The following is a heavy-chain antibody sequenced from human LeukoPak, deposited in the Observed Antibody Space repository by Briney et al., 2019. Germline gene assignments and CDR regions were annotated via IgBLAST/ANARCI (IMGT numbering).Heavy chain of an antibody. CDR1: GFTFSSYS. CDR2: MNSGSSII. CDR3: ARDRYYGSGSYQSAGGCFDS. D-gene: IGHD3-10*01. V-gene: IGHV3-48*02. Sequence: GGSLRLPCVASGFTFSSYSMNWVRQAPGKGLEWVSYMNSGSSIIYYADSVKGRFTISRDNAKNSLYLQMNSLRDEDTARYYCARDRYYGSGSYQSAGGCFDSWGQGTLVTVSS. J-gene: IGHJ4*02.